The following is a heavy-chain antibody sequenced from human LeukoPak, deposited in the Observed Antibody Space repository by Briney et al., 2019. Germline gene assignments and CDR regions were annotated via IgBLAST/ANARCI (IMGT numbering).Heavy chain of an antibody. CDR2: MNPNSGNT. CDR1: GYPFSNYD. Sequence: ASMKVSCKASGYPFSNYDINWVRQATGQGLEWMGWMNPNSGNTDYAQKFQGRVTITRNTSISTAYMELSGLRSEDTAVYYCARGWATVTTHWVDPWGQGTLVTASS. D-gene: IGHD4-11*01. V-gene: IGHV1-8*03. J-gene: IGHJ5*02. CDR3: ARGWATVTTHWVDP.